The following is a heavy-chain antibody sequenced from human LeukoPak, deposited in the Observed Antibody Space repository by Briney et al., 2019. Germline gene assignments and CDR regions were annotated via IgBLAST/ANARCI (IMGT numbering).Heavy chain of an antibody. J-gene: IGHJ4*02. V-gene: IGHV3-15*01. Sequence: GGSLRLSCAASGFTFSNAWMSWVRQAPGKGLEWVGRIKSKSGGGTADYAAPVGGRFTISRDDSKNTLYLQMNSLQNEDSAMYYCTTYCTGGACYSGGYFGYWGQGTLVTVSS. CDR1: GFTFSNAW. D-gene: IGHD2-8*02. CDR3: TTYCTGGACYSGGYFGY. CDR2: IKSKSGGGTA.